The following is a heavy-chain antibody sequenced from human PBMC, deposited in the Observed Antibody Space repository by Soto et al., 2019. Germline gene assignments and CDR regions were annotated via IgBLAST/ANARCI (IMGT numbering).Heavy chain of an antibody. Sequence: QVQLVQSGAEVKKPGASVKVSCKASGYTFTSYYMHWVRQAPGQGLEWVGIINPSGGSTSYEQKFQGRDNMTRDTSTSTVYMELSRLRSEDTAVYYCARPNYYDSSGYYLGGNYFDYWGQGTLVTVSS. D-gene: IGHD3-22*01. CDR3: ARPNYYDSSGYYLGGNYFDY. J-gene: IGHJ4*02. CDR2: INPSGGST. CDR1: GYTFTSYY. V-gene: IGHV1-46*01.